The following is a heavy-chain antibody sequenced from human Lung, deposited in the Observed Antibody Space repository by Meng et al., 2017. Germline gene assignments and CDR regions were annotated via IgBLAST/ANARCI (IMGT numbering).Heavy chain of an antibody. CDR2: IYASVST. V-gene: IGHV4-61*02. CDR1: GGSISSYSYY. J-gene: IGHJ4*02. Sequence: SDPLSLTCTVYGGSISSYSYYWIWIRQPAGKGLEWIGRIYASVSTNYNPSRKSRVSISVDRSKNQFSLRLTSVTAADTAVYYCARDAYSGYAMAYWGQGTLVTVSS. D-gene: IGHD5-12*01. CDR3: ARDAYSGYAMAY.